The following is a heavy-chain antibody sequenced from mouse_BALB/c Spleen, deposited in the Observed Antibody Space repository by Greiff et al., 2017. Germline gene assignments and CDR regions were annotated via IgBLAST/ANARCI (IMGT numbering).Heavy chain of an antibody. Sequence: EVKLMESGPGLVKPSQSLSLTCTVTGYSITSDYAWNWIRQFPGNKLEWMGYISYSGSTSYNPSLKSRISITRDTSKNQFFLQLNSVTTEDTATYYCARSDYGNPFDYWGQGTTLTVSS. D-gene: IGHD2-1*01. V-gene: IGHV3-2*02. CDR1: GYSITSDYA. CDR2: ISYSGST. J-gene: IGHJ2*01. CDR3: ARSDYGNPFDY.